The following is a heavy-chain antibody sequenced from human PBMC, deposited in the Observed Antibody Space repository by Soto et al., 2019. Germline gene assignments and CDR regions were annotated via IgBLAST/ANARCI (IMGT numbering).Heavy chain of an antibody. CDR3: AKRTQLDYYYYGMDV. D-gene: IGHD6-13*01. J-gene: IGHJ6*02. CDR1: GVTFSSYA. V-gene: IGHV3-23*01. Sequence: GGSLRLSCAASGVTFSSYAMSWVRQAPGKGPEWVSAISGSGGSTYYVDSVKGRFTISRDNSKNTLYLQMNSLRAEDTAVYYCAKRTQLDYYYYGMDVWGQGTTVTVSS. CDR2: ISGSGGST.